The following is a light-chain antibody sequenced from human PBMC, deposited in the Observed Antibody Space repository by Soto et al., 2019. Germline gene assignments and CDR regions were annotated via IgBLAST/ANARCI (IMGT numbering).Light chain of an antibody. Sequence: EIVLTQSPATLSLSPGERATLSCRASQSVSSYLAWYQQKPGQAPRLLIYDASNRATGIPARFSGSGSGTGVHLTTSSQEPEDFAVYYCQQRSNWPVTFGQGTKREIK. CDR3: QQRSNWPVT. CDR2: DAS. V-gene: IGKV3-11*01. CDR1: QSVSSY. J-gene: IGKJ2*01.